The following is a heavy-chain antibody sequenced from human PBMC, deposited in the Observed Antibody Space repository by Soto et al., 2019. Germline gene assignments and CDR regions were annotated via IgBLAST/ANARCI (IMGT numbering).Heavy chain of an antibody. CDR2: INSDGSST. Sequence: GSLRLSCAASGFTFSSYWMHWVRQAPGKGLVWVSRINSDGSSTSYADSVKGRFTISRDNAKNTLYLQMNSLRAEDTAVYYCARRTWNYYDSSGYYPRPDAFDIWGQGTMVTVS. J-gene: IGHJ3*02. D-gene: IGHD3-22*01. CDR1: GFTFSSYW. V-gene: IGHV3-74*01. CDR3: ARRTWNYYDSSGYYPRPDAFDI.